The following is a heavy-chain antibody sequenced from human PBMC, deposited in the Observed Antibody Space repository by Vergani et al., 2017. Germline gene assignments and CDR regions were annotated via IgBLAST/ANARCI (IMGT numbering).Heavy chain of an antibody. V-gene: IGHV4-38-2*01. CDR3: ARHNLWGDSQTGIDF. D-gene: IGHD2-21*02. Sequence: QVQLQESGPGLVKPSETLSLTCAVSGYSISSGSYWAWIRQPPGKGREWIGSIFHSGTTHYNPSIESLVTISVETSRNQFSLRLSSETAADTAVYYCARHNLWGDSQTGIDFWGLGTLVIVSS. CDR2: IFHSGTT. CDR1: GYSISSGSY. J-gene: IGHJ4*02.